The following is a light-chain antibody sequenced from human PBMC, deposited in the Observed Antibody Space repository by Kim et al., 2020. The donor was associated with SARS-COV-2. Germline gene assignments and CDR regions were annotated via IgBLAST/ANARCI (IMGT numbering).Light chain of an antibody. Sequence: QSALTQPRSVSGSPGQSVIISCTGTSGDVGYYNYVSWYQQHPGKAPKLIIFDVDKRPSGVPDRFSGSKSGNTASLTVSGLQAEDEADYYCCSYAGSYTNAVFGVGTQLTVL. CDR2: DVD. CDR3: CSYAGSYTNAV. CDR1: SGDVGYYNY. V-gene: IGLV2-11*01. J-gene: IGLJ7*01.